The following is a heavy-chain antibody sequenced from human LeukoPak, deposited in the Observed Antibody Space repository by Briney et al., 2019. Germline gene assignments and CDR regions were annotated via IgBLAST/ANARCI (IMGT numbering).Heavy chain of an antibody. CDR1: GGSISSGNYY. CDR2: ISSSGTT. V-gene: IGHV4-39*01. Sequence: PSETLSLTCSVSGGSISSGNYYWGGIRQPPGKGLEWIGSISSSGTTYYNPSLKSRVTISADTSKTQFSLKLSSVTAADTALYFCTRHADGRPAATLGFDYWGQGTLVTVSS. D-gene: IGHD5-24*01. CDR3: TRHADGRPAATLGFDY. J-gene: IGHJ4*02.